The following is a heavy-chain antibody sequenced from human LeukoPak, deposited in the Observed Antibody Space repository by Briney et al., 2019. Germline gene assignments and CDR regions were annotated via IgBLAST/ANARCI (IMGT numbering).Heavy chain of an antibody. J-gene: IGHJ4*02. CDR1: GFTFSSYA. CDR3: ARGLRGFPLSYFDY. D-gene: IGHD2-15*01. CDR2: ISGSGGST. Sequence: PGGSLRLSCAASGFTFSSYAMSWVRQAPGKGLEWVSDISGSGGSTYYADSVKGRFTISRDNSKNTLYLQMNSLRAEDTAVYYCARGLRGFPLSYFDYWGQGTLVTVSS. V-gene: IGHV3-23*01.